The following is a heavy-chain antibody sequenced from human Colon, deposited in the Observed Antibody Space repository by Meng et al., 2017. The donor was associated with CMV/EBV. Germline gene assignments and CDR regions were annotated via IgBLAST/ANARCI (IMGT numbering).Heavy chain of an antibody. CDR2: IYHDGRT. V-gene: IGHV3-53*02. CDR3: GLHDWLSP. Sequence: EVQLVETGGGSIQPGGSLRLSCAASGFAVSSHYMGWVRQAPGKGLEWVSIIYHDGRTYYADSVKGRFVMSRDNTRNSVDLQMNGLRADDTAVYFCGLHDWLSPWGQGTLVTVSS. CDR1: GFAVSSHY. J-gene: IGHJ5*02.